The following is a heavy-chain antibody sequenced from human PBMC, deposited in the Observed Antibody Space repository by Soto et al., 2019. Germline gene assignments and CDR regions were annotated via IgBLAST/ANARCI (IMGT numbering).Heavy chain of an antibody. J-gene: IGHJ4*02. V-gene: IGHV4-34*01. CDR2: INHSGST. D-gene: IGHD2-15*01. CDR1: GGSFSGYY. Sequence: LSLTCAVYGGSFSGYYWSWIRQPPGKGLEWIGEINHSGSTNYNPSLKSRVTISVDTSKIQFSLKLSSVTAADTAVYYCARDGYCSGGSCYGPVTFDYWGQGTLVTVSS. CDR3: ARDGYCSGGSCYGPVTFDY.